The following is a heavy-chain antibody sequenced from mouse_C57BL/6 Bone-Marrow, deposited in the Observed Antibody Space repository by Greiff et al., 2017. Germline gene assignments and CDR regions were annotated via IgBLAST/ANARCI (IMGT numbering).Heavy chain of an antibody. CDR2: IWGVGGT. V-gene: IGHV2-6*01. J-gene: IGHJ3*01. D-gene: IGHD1-1*01. Sequence: VHLVESGPGLVAPSPSLSITCTVSGFSLTSYGVDWVRQSPGKGLEWLGVIWGVGGTNYNSALKSRLSISKDNSKSQVFLKMNSLQTDDTAMYYCASYYGSRGAWFAYWGQGTLVTVSA. CDR1: GFSLTSYG. CDR3: ASYYGSRGAWFAY.